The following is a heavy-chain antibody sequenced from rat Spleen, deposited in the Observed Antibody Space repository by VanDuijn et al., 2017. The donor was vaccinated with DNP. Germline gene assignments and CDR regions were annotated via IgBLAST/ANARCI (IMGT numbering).Heavy chain of an antibody. Sequence: EVQLVESGGGLVQPGRSLKLSCAASGFTLSNYGMHWIRQAPTKGLEWVASISYDGGSTYYRDSVKGRFTISRDNAKSTLYLQMESLRSEDTATYYCAKAQTTGIDYWGQGVMVTVSS. CDR3: AKAQTTGIDY. J-gene: IGHJ2*01. CDR2: ISYDGGST. D-gene: IGHD1-7*01. CDR1: GFTLSNYG. V-gene: IGHV5-19*01.